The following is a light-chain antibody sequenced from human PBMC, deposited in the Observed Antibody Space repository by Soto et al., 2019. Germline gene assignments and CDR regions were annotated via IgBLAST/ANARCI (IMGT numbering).Light chain of an antibody. CDR3: QQYNNWPPLT. CDR2: GAS. V-gene: IGKV3-15*01. CDR1: QSVSSN. Sequence: EIVMTQSPATLSVSPGERATLSCRASQSVSSNLAWYQQKPCQAPRLLIYGASTRATCIPARFSGSGSGTEFTLTISSLQSEDFAVYYCQQYNNWPPLTFGGGTKVEIK. J-gene: IGKJ4*01.